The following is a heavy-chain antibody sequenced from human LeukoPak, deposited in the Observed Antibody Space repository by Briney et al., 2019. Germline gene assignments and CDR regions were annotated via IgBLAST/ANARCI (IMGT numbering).Heavy chain of an antibody. V-gene: IGHV4-38-2*01. Sequence: PSETLSLTCAVSGYSISSGYYWGWIRPPPGKGLEWIGSIYHSGSTYYNPSLKSRVTISVDTSKNQFSLKLSSVTAADTAVYYCARALSYYYGSGSYYHDYWGQGTLATVSS. J-gene: IGHJ4*02. CDR1: GYSISSGYY. D-gene: IGHD3-10*01. CDR3: ARALSYYYGSGSYYHDY. CDR2: IYHSGST.